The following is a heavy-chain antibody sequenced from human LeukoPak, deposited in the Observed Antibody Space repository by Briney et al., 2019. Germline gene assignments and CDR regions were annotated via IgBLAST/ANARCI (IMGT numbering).Heavy chain of an antibody. V-gene: IGHV3-23*01. CDR1: GLPFSSYA. D-gene: IGHD2-2*01. Sequence: GGSLRPSCAASGLPFSSYAMSWVRQAPGKGLQWVSSITGSGGSTYYADSVKGRFTISRDNSKNTLYLQMNSLRAEDTAVYYCAKDLKRCSSTSCTSWGYWGQGTLVTVSS. CDR3: AKDLKRCSSTSCTSWGY. J-gene: IGHJ4*02. CDR2: ITGSGGST.